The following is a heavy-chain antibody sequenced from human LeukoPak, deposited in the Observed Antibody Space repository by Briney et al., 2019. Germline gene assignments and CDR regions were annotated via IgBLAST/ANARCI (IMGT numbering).Heavy chain of an antibody. J-gene: IGHJ5*02. CDR2: ISSSGSTI. V-gene: IGHV3-11*01. Sequence: GGSLRLSCAASGFTFSDYYMSWIRQAPGKGLEWVSYISSSGSTIYYADSVKGRFTISRDNAKNSLYLQMNSLRAEDTAVYYCATESSGWYAGWFDPWGQGTLVTVSS. CDR1: GFTFSDYY. D-gene: IGHD6-19*01. CDR3: ATESSGWYAGWFDP.